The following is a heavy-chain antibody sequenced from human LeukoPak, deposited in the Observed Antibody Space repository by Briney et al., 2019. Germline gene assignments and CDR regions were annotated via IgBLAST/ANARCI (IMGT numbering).Heavy chain of an antibody. D-gene: IGHD3-3*01. Sequence: GGSLRLSCAASGFTFSSYAMSWVRQAPGKGLEWVSAISGSGGSTYYADSVKGRFTISRDNAKNSLFLQMNSLRVEDTAVYYCARGHLKLEPWGQGTLVTVSS. V-gene: IGHV3-23*01. CDR3: ARGHLKLEP. CDR1: GFTFSSYA. CDR2: ISGSGGST. J-gene: IGHJ5*02.